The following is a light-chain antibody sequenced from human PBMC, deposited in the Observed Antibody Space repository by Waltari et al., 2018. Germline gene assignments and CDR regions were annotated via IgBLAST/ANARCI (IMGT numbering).Light chain of an antibody. CDR3: ATWDDRMNGHWV. CDR2: RND. Sequence: QSVLTQSPSASGTPGQRVTISCSGSSSNIGDNVVNWYQQLPGKAPKLLIYRNDQRPSGVPDRFPASKSGTSASLAISGLQSEDEADYYCATWDDRMNGHWVFGGGTKVTVL. CDR1: SSNIGDNV. J-gene: IGLJ3*02. V-gene: IGLV1-44*01.